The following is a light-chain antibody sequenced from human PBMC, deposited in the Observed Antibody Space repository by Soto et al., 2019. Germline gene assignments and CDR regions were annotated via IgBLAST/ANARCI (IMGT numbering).Light chain of an antibody. CDR1: SGHSSYI. V-gene: IGLV4-60*02. CDR3: ETWDSNTHAV. Sequence: QLVRTQSSSASASLGSSVKSTCTLSSGHSSYIIAWHQQQPGKAPRYLMKLESSGSYNKGSGVPDRFSGSSSGADRYLTISNLQFEDEADYYCETWDSNTHAVFGGGTQLTVL. J-gene: IGLJ7*01. CDR2: LESSGSY.